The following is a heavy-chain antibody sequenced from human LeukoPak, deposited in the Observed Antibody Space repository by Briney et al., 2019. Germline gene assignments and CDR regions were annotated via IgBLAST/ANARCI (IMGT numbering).Heavy chain of an antibody. J-gene: IGHJ4*02. CDR3: ARAGYCSSTSCIRFDY. D-gene: IGHD2-2*01. V-gene: IGHV1-69*04. CDR1: GGTFSSYA. Sequence: SVKVSCKASGGTFSSYAISWVRQAPGQGLEWMGRIIPILGIANYAQKFQGGVTITADKSTSTAYMELSSLRSEDTAVYYCARAGYCSSTSCIRFDYWGQGTLVTVSS. CDR2: IIPILGIA.